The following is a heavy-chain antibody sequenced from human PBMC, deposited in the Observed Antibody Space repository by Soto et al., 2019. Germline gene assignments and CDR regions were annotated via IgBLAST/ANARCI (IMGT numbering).Heavy chain of an antibody. Sequence: QVQLVESGGGVDQPGRSLRLSCAGSGFTFSREAMHWVRQSPGKGLEWVAAISYDERNKCYADSVRGRFTISRDNSKNTLYLQIMSLRAEDTAVYYCARDYGSNWCLDYWGQGTLVIVSS. D-gene: IGHD6-13*01. J-gene: IGHJ4*02. CDR2: ISYDERNK. CDR3: ARDYGSNWCLDY. V-gene: IGHV3-30*04. CDR1: GFTFSREA.